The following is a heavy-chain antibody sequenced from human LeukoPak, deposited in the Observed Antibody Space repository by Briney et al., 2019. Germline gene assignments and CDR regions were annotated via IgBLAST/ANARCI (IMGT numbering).Heavy chain of an antibody. D-gene: IGHD2/OR15-2a*01. CDR1: GFTFSSYA. CDR3: AKEIVFLFGDP. Sequence: GGSLRLSCAASGFTFSSYAMSWVRQAPGKGLEWVATIVSDGYKAYYADSVKGRSAISRDNSQNTVHLQMNGLRAEDTATYYCAKEIVFLFGDPWGQGALVTVSS. CDR2: IVSDGYKA. V-gene: IGHV3-23*01. J-gene: IGHJ5*02.